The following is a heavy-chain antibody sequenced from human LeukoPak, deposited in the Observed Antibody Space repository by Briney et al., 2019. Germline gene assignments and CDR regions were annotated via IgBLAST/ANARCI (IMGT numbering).Heavy chain of an antibody. CDR1: GFTFSSYA. CDR2: ISGSGGST. V-gene: IGHV3-23*01. CDR3: ARFHGATVDY. J-gene: IGHJ4*02. D-gene: IGHD4-11*01. Sequence: GGSLRLSCAASGFTFSSYAMSWVRQAPGEGLEWVSAISGSGGSTYYADSVKGRFTTSRDNSKNTLYLQMNSLRAEDTAVYYCARFHGATVDYWGQGTLVTVSS.